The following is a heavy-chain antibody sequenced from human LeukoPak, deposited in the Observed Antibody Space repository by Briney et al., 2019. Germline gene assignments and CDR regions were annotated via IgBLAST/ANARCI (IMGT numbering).Heavy chain of an antibody. CDR1: GGSFSGYY. CDR3: ARGLGAARPMFDY. Sequence: SETLSLTCAVYGGSFSGYYWSWIRQPPRKGLEWIGEINHSGSTNYNPSLKSRVTISVDTSKNQFSLKLSSVTAADTAVYYCARGLGAARPMFDYWGQGTLVTVSS. V-gene: IGHV4-34*01. J-gene: IGHJ4*02. D-gene: IGHD6-6*01. CDR2: INHSGST.